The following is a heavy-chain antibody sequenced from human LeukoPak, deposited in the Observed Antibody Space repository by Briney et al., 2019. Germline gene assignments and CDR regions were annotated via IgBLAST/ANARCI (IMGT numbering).Heavy chain of an antibody. CDR3: ARVGLRGYSYGLDY. D-gene: IGHD5-18*01. V-gene: IGHV4-59*01. CDR1: GGSISNYY. Sequence: SETLSLTCTVSGGSISNYYWSWIRQAPGKGLEWNGYIYYSGSTKYNPSLKSRVTISVDTSKNQFSLRLSSLTAADTAVYYCARVGLRGYSYGLDYWGQGTLVTVSS. CDR2: IYYSGST. J-gene: IGHJ4*02.